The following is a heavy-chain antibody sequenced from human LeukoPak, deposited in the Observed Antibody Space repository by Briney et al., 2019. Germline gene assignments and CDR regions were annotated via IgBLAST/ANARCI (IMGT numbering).Heavy chain of an antibody. J-gene: IGHJ3*01. CDR2: ISGSNITI. D-gene: IGHD2-15*01. V-gene: IGHV3-11*01. Sequence: GGSLRLSCAASGFTFGDYYMSWIRQAPGKGLEWISYISGSNITIYYTDSVKGRFTISRDNTKKLLYLQMDSLRAEDTATYYCARRSWSHAFDVWGRGTFVTVSS. CDR3: ARRSWSHAFDV. CDR1: GFTFGDYY.